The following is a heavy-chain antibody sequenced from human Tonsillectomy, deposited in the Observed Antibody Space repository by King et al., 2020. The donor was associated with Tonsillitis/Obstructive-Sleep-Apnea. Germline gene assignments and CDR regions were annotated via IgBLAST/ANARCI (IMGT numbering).Heavy chain of an antibody. CDR3: ARDSMSHYYDSSAYYTFDF. D-gene: IGHD3-22*01. Sequence: VQLVESGAEVKKPGASVKVSCKASGYTFTSYGISWVRQAPGQGLEWMGWISPYNGDTNYAQTLQGRVTMTTGTSTSTAYMEVRSLRSDDTAVYYCARDSMSHYYDSSAYYTFDFWGQGTLVTVSS. J-gene: IGHJ4*02. CDR1: GYTFTSYG. V-gene: IGHV1-18*01. CDR2: ISPYNGDT.